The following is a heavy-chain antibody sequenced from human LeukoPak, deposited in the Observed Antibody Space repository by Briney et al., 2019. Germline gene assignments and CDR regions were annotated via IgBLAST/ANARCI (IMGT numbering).Heavy chain of an antibody. Sequence: GASVRVSCKASGYTFTSYGISWVRQAPGQGLEWMGWISAYNGNTNYAQKLQGRVTMTTDTSTSTAYMELRSLRSDDTAVYYCARDTPITMIVVGEAAFDIWGQGTMVTVSS. CDR1: GYTFTSYG. CDR3: ARDTPITMIVVGEAAFDI. V-gene: IGHV1-18*01. CDR2: ISAYNGNT. D-gene: IGHD3-22*01. J-gene: IGHJ3*02.